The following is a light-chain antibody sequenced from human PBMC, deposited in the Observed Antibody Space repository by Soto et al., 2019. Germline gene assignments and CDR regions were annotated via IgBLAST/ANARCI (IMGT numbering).Light chain of an antibody. CDR1: QSVSGY. CDR2: DAS. V-gene: IGKV3-11*01. CDR3: QQRSNWPST. J-gene: IGKJ4*01. Sequence: IVLTQSPATLSLSPGERATLSCRASQSVSGYLAWYQQKPGPAPRLLMYDASNRATGIPARFSGSGSGTDFTLTISSLEPEDFAVYYGQQRSNWPSTFGGGTKVEIK.